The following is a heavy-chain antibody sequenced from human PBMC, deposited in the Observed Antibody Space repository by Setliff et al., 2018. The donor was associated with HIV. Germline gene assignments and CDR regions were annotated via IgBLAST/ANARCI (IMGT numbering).Heavy chain of an antibody. Sequence: HGESLKISCKGSGYSFTNYWIGWVRQMPGKGLEWMGIIYPGDSDTRYSPSFQGQVTISADKSISTAYLQWSSLKASDTAMYYCARLVSPPARYYNFWSGYYNLPRGYFDYWGQGTLVTVSS. CDR3: ARLVSPPARYYNFWSGYYNLPRGYFDY. CDR1: GYSFTNYW. D-gene: IGHD3-3*01. CDR2: IYPGDSDT. J-gene: IGHJ4*02. V-gene: IGHV5-51*01.